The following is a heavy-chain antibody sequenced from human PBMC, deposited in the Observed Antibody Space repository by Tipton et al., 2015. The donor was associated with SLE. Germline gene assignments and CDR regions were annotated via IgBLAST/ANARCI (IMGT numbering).Heavy chain of an antibody. J-gene: IGHJ4*02. CDR2: IYYSGST. CDR1: GGSINIYY. D-gene: IGHD2-2*01. V-gene: IGHV4-59*01. Sequence: TLSLTCTVTGGSINIYYWNWIRQSLGKGLEWIGYIYYSGSTNYNPSLKSRVTISEDTSKNQFSLKLSSVTAADTAVYYCARASVECSSTSCYGRQLDNWGQGTLVTVSS. CDR3: ARASVECSSTSCYGRQLDN.